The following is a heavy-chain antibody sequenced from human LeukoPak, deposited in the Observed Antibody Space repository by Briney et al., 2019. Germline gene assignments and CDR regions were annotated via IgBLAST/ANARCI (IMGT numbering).Heavy chain of an antibody. Sequence: ASVKVSCKASGYTFNSYGISWVRQAPGQGLEWMGWISGYNGNTKYAQKLQGRVTMTTDTSTSTAYMELRSLRSDDTAVYYCARDNGGTAMAYYYYYYMDVWGKGTTVTISS. J-gene: IGHJ6*03. D-gene: IGHD5-18*01. CDR2: ISGYNGNT. CDR1: GYTFNSYG. CDR3: ARDNGGTAMAYYYYYYMDV. V-gene: IGHV1-18*01.